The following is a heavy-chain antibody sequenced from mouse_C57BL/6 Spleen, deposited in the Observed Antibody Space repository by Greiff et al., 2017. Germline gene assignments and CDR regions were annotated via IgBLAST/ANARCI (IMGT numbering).Heavy chain of an antibody. V-gene: IGHV5-9-1*02. CDR1: GFTFSSYA. J-gene: IGHJ4*01. D-gene: IGHD3-2*02. Sequence: EVQGVESGEGLVKPGGSLKLSCAASGFTFSSYAMSWVRQTPEKRLEWVAYISSGGDYIYYADTVKGRFTISRDNARNNLYLQMSSLKSEDTAMYYCTREGQLRSRAMDYWGQGTSVTVAS. CDR2: ISSGGDYI. CDR3: TREGQLRSRAMDY.